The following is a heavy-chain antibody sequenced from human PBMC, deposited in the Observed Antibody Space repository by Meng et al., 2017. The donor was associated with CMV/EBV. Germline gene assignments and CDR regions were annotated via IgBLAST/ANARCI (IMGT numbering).Heavy chain of an antibody. D-gene: IGHD5-12*01. CDR1: GFTFSSYW. V-gene: IGHV3-7*01. J-gene: IGHJ4*02. CDR3: ARDWEYSGYDSPGY. Sequence: GGPLRLSCAASGFTFSSYWMSWVRQAPGKGLEWVANIKKDGSEKYYVDSVKGRFTISRDNAKNSLYLQMHSLRAEDTAMYYCARDWEYSGYDSPGYWGQGTLVTVSS. CDR2: IKKDGSEK.